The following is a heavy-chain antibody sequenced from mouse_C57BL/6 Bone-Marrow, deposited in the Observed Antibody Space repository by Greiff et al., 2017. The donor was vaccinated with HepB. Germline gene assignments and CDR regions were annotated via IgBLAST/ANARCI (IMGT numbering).Heavy chain of an antibody. V-gene: IGHV1-42*01. J-gene: IGHJ2*01. CDR3: ARWGSSGYALDY. Sequence: DVKLVESGPELVKPGASVKISCKASGYSFTGYYMNWVKQSPEKSLEWIGEINPSTGGTTYNQKFKAKATLTVDKSSSTAYMQLKSLTSEDSAVYYCARWGSSGYALDYWGQGTTLTVSS. D-gene: IGHD3-2*02. CDR2: INPSTGGT. CDR1: GYSFTGYY.